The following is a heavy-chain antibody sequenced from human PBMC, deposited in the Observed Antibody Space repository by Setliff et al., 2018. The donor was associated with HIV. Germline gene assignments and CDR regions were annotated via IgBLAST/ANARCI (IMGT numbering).Heavy chain of an antibody. V-gene: IGHV4-59*11. D-gene: IGHD4-17*01. CDR1: GPSINIHY. Sequence: SETLSLTCTVSGPSINIHYRSWIRQSPGKAFEWIGYIYSTGSTNYNPSLQSRVTISMVASRNQFSLKVTSVTAADTAVYYCARGAGFYGDYTFDHWGQGRQVTVSS. CDR2: IYSTGST. J-gene: IGHJ4*02. CDR3: ARGAGFYGDYTFDH.